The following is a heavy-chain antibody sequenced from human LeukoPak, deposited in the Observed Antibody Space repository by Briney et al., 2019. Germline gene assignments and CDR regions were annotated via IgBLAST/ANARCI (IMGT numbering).Heavy chain of an antibody. CDR1: GGSFSGYY. CDR2: INHSGST. J-gene: IGHJ6*02. CDR3: ARGDGDYVDYYGMDV. V-gene: IGHV4-34*01. D-gene: IGHD4-17*01. Sequence: SETLSLTCAVSGGSFSGYYWSWIRQPPGKGLEWIGEINHSGSTNYNPSLKSRVTISVDTSKNQFSLKLSSVTAADTAVYYCARGDGDYVDYYGMDVWGQGTTVTVSS.